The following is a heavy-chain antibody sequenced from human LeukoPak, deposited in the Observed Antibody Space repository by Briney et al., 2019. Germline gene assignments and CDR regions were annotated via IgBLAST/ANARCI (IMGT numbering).Heavy chain of an antibody. CDR1: GGSISSDSYY. Sequence: PSETLSLTCAVSGGSISSDSYYWNWIRQPAGKGLEWIGQIYSTGNTNYNPSLKSRVSISVDTSKNQVSLKLTSVTAADTAVYYCAREDKGGYTHPYVFDMWGQGTMVTVSS. J-gene: IGHJ3*02. CDR2: IYSTGNT. D-gene: IGHD5-18*01. CDR3: AREDKGGYTHPYVFDM. V-gene: IGHV4-61*09.